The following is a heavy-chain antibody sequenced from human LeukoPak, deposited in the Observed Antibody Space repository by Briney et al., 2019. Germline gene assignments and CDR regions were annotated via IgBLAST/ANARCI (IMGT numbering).Heavy chain of an antibody. J-gene: IGHJ4*02. CDR3: ARAVTSHSGSYLWYFDY. D-gene: IGHD1-26*01. Sequence: PGGSLRLSCAASGFTFSSYGMHWVRQAPGKGLEWVAVIWYDGSNKYYADSVKGRFTISRDNSKNTLYLQMNSLRAEDTAVYYCARAVTSHSGSYLWYFDYWGQGTLVTVSS. V-gene: IGHV3-33*01. CDR1: GFTFSSYG. CDR2: IWYDGSNK.